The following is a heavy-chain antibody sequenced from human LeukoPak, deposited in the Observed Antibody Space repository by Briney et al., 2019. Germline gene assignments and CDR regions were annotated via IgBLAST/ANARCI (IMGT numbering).Heavy chain of an antibody. CDR2: IYYSGST. CDR3: ARVRDYYGSGSYWGYNWFDP. Sequence: SETLSLTCAVYGGSFSGYYWSWIRQHPGKGLEWIGYIYYSGSTYYNPSLKSRVTISVDTSKNQFSLKLSSVTAADTAVYYCARVRDYYGSGSYWGYNWFDPWGQGTLVTVSS. J-gene: IGHJ5*02. V-gene: IGHV4-31*11. D-gene: IGHD3-10*01. CDR1: GGSFSGYY.